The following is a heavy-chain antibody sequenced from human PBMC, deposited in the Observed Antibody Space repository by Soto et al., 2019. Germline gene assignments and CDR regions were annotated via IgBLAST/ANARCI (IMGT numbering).Heavy chain of an antibody. V-gene: IGHV3-30*03. CDR3: AIGDFDY. CDR2: ISYDGSNK. J-gene: IGHJ4*02. CDR1: GFTFSSYG. D-gene: IGHD2-21*01. Sequence: QVQLVESGGGVVQPGRSLRLSCAASGFTFSSYGMHWVRQAPGKGLEWVAVISYDGSNKYYADSVKGRFTISRDNSKNTLYRQMNSLRAEDTAVYYCAIGDFDYWGQGTLVTVSS.